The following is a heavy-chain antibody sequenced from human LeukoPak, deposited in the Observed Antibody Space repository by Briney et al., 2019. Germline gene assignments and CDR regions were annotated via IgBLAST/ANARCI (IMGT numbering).Heavy chain of an antibody. CDR2: ITGGGLHT. V-gene: IGHV3-23*01. Sequence: PGGSLRLSCAASGFTFSSYAMTWVRQAPGKGLEWVSAITGGGLHTYYADSVKGRSTVSRDNSKNTLYLQMNSLRAEDTAVYYCAKSLRNYVYWGQGTLVTVSS. CDR3: AKSLRNYVY. D-gene: IGHD1-7*01. CDR1: GFTFSSYA. J-gene: IGHJ4*02.